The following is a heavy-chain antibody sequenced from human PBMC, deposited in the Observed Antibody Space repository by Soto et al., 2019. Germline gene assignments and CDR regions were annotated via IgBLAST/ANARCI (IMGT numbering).Heavy chain of an antibody. V-gene: IGHV3-21*01. CDR1: GFTFSSYS. J-gene: IGHJ5*02. CDR3: ARDVWDTNGWFDP. Sequence: GGSLRLSCAASGFTFSSYSMNWVRQAPGKGLEWVSSISSSSSYIYYADSVKGRFTISRDNAKNSLYLQMNSLRAEDTAVYYCARDVWDTNGWFDPWGQGTLVTVSS. CDR2: ISSSSSYI. D-gene: IGHD2-8*01.